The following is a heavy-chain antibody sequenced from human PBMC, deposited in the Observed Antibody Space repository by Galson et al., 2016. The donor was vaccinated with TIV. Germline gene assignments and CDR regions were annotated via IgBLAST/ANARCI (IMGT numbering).Heavy chain of an antibody. CDR1: GGSISNNRYY. J-gene: IGHJ4*02. V-gene: IGHV4-39*07. D-gene: IGHD5-24*01. CDR3: ARGGRDGYNYVPEKAIDS. Sequence: SETLSLTCTVSGGSISNNRYYWGWIRQPPGKGLEWIGEINHSGSTNYNPSLKSRVTISLDTSKNQFSLKLSSVTAADTAVYYCARGGRDGYNYVPEKAIDSCGQGTLVTVSS. CDR2: INHSGST.